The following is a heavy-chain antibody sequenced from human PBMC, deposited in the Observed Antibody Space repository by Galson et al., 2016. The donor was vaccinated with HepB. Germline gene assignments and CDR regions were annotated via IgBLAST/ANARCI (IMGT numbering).Heavy chain of an antibody. CDR1: GYSITSYG. J-gene: IGHJ6*03. CDR2: INTYSGNT. V-gene: IGHV1-18*04. Sequence: SVKVSCKASGYSITSYGITWVRQAPGQGLEWMGWINTYSGNTNYAQKVQGRFTLTTDTSTSTAYMELRSLRSDDTAVYYCARAYYDFWSGIHYYYYMDVWGKGTTVTVSS. CDR3: ARAYYDFWSGIHYYYYMDV. D-gene: IGHD3-3*01.